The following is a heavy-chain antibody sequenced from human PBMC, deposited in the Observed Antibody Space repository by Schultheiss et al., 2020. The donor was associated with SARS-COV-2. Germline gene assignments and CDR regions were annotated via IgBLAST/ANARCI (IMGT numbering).Heavy chain of an antibody. J-gene: IGHJ4*02. V-gene: IGHV3-73*01. CDR2: IRSKTNNYAT. CDR1: GFTFSSYS. CDR3: TRPPGSTGTDY. D-gene: IGHD4-11*01. Sequence: GGSLRLSCAASGFTFSSYSMNWVRQASGKGLEWVGRIRSKTNNYATAYAASVKGRFTVSRDDSKDTAYLQMNSLKTEDTAMYYCTRPPGSTGTDYWGQGTLVTVSS.